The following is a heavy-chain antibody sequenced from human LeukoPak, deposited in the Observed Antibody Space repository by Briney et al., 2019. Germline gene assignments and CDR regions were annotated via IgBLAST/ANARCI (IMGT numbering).Heavy chain of an antibody. Sequence: SETLSLTCAVSGGSISSSSSICWTWVRQPPGKGPEWIGEIYHSGATNYNPSLKSRVTMLLDKSKNQFSLKLNSVTAADTAVYYCARNGGNSDYDYWGQGTLVTVSS. CDR3: ARNGGNSDYDY. CDR2: IYHSGAT. J-gene: IGHJ4*02. V-gene: IGHV4-4*02. CDR1: GGSISSSSSIC. D-gene: IGHD4-23*01.